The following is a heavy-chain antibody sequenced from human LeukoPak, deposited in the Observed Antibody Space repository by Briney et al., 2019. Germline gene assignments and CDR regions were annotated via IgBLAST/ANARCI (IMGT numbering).Heavy chain of an antibody. D-gene: IGHD6-6*01. V-gene: IGHV3-11*04. CDR3: ARDRHVPGLYYYYMDV. Sequence: GGSLSLSCVASGFTFSDYYMSWIRQAPGKGLESVSYISSSSATIFYADSVKGRFTISRDNAKNSLYLQMNSLRPEDTAVYFCARDRHVPGLYYYYMDVWGKGTTVTVSS. CDR2: ISSSSATI. J-gene: IGHJ6*03. CDR1: GFTFSDYY.